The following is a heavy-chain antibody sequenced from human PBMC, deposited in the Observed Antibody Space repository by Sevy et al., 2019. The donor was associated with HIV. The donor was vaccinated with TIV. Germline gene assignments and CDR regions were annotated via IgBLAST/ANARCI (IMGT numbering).Heavy chain of an antibody. V-gene: IGHV3-21*01. J-gene: IGHJ5*01. CDR3: ARNLDYYDTSAFYS. CDR1: GFTFSYYD. D-gene: IGHD3-22*01. Sequence: GGSLRLSCAASGFTFSYYDMNWVRQAPGKGLEWVSSISSAGSYIKYGDSVKGRFTISRDNAKISLYLQMNSLRAEDTAVYCCARNLDYYDTSAFYSWGQGTPVTVSS. CDR2: ISSAGSYI.